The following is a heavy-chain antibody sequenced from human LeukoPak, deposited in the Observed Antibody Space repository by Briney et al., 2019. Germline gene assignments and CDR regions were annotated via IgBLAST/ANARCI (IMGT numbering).Heavy chain of an antibody. V-gene: IGHV4-34*01. J-gene: IGHJ6*03. D-gene: IGHD2-2*01. CDR1: GGSFSGYY. CDR3: ARAYGVYCSSTSCPLLPYYYMDV. Sequence: SETLSLTCAVYGGSFSGYYWSWIRQPPGKGLEWIGEINHSGSTNYNPSLKSRVTISVDTSKNQFSLKLSSVTAADTAVYYCARAYGVYCSSTSCPLLPYYYMDVWGKGTTVTVSS. CDR2: INHSGST.